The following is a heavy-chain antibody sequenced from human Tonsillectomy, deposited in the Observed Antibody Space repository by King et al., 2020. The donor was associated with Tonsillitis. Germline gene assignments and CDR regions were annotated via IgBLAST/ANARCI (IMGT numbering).Heavy chain of an antibody. V-gene: IGHV1-18*04. D-gene: IGHD1-26*01. CDR1: GYSFSSYG. CDR3: AKDASGRPRSPDGMDV. CDR2: ISALNGDR. Sequence: QLVQSGADVRKPGASVKVSCKASGYSFSSYGISWVRQAPGQGLEWMGWISALNGDRKYAQKFQGRLTLTTDRSTTTAYMELRSLRSDDTAMYYCAKDASGRPRSPDGMDVWGQGTTVIVSS. J-gene: IGHJ6*02.